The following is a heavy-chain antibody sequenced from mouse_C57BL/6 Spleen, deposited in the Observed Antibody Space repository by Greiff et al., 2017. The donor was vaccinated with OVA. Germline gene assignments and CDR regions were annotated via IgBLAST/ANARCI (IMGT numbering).Heavy chain of an antibody. Sequence: EVMLVESEGGLVQPGSSMKLSCTASGFTFSDYYMAWVRQVPEKGLEWVANINYDGSSTYYLDSLKSRFIISRDNAKNILYLQMSSLKSEDTATYYCARRGVYDYDFDYWGQGTTLTVSS. CDR2: INYDGSST. D-gene: IGHD2-4*01. V-gene: IGHV5-16*01. CDR3: ARRGVYDYDFDY. J-gene: IGHJ2*01. CDR1: GFTFSDYY.